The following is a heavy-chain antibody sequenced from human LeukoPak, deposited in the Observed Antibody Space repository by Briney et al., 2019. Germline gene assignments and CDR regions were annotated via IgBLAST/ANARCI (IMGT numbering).Heavy chain of an antibody. J-gene: IGHJ6*02. Sequence: GWSLTLSCAATGFTFSSYWMHWVGQAQGKGLVWVSRINSEGSSTIYADSVRGRFTISRDNAKNTLYLQMNSLRAEDTAVYYCARDLGDYGSSGYSLTFGYGMDVWGQGTTVTVSS. CDR1: GFTFSSYW. D-gene: IGHD3-22*01. CDR3: ARDLGDYGSSGYSLTFGYGMDV. V-gene: IGHV3-74*01. CDR2: INSEGSST.